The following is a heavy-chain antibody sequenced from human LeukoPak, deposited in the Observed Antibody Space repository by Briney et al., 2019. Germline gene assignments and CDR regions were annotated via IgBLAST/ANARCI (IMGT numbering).Heavy chain of an antibody. D-gene: IGHD6-13*01. Sequence: GASVKVSCKASGYTFTSYYMHWVRQAPGQGLEWMGIINPSGGSTSYAQKFQGRVTMTRDTSTSTAYMELRSLRSDDTAVYYCAREPVSIAAAGFLDYWGQGTLVTVSS. CDR1: GYTFTSYY. J-gene: IGHJ4*02. CDR3: AREPVSIAAAGFLDY. V-gene: IGHV1-46*01. CDR2: INPSGGST.